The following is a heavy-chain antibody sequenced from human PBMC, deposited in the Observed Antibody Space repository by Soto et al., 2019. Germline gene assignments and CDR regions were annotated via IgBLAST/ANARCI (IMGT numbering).Heavy chain of an antibody. CDR1: GGSISRSNW. CDR3: ARDRSITMVRGVGKALDV. V-gene: IGHV4-4*02. J-gene: IGHJ6*02. D-gene: IGHD3-10*01. Sequence: SETLCLTCGVSGGSISRSNWWSWVRQAPGKGLEWIGDIYHSGSTNYNPSLKSRVTISVDKSKNQFSLKLSSVTAADTAVYYCARDRSITMVRGVGKALDVWGQGTTVTVSS. CDR2: IYHSGST.